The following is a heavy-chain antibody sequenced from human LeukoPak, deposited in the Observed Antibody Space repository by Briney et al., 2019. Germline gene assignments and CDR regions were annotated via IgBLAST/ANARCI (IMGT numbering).Heavy chain of an antibody. CDR3: ARVGTSGFDY. J-gene: IGHJ4*02. CDR2: ISGSGGST. Sequence: GGSLRLSCAASGFTFNSYGMSWVRQAPGKGLEWVSDISGSGGSTYYADSVKGRFTISRDNSKNTLYLQMNSLRAEDTAVFYCARVGTSGFDYWGQGILVTVSS. D-gene: IGHD6-19*01. V-gene: IGHV3-23*01. CDR1: GFTFNSYG.